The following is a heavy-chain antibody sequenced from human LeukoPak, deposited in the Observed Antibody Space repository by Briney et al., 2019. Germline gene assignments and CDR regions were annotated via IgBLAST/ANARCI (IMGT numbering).Heavy chain of an antibody. J-gene: IGHJ5*02. CDR2: IIPIFGTA. D-gene: IGHD3-9*01. V-gene: IGHV1-69*01. CDR1: GGTFSSHA. CDR3: ARGGGVFDSSRNWFDP. Sequence: ASVKVSCQASGGTFSSHAISWVRQAPGQGLDWMGGIIPIFGTANYAQKFQGRVTITAEESTTTACMELRSLRSEDTVVYYCARGGGVFDSSRNWFDPGGEGTLVTV.